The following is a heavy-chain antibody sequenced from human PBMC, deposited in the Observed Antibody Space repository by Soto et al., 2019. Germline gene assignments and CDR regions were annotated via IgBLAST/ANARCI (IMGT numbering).Heavy chain of an antibody. CDR1: GYTFTSYG. CDR2: ISAYNGNT. V-gene: IGHV1-18*01. Sequence: ASVKVSCKASGYTFTSYGISWVRQAPGQGLEWMGWISAYNGNTNYAQKLQGRVTMTTDTSTSTAYMELRSLRSDDTAVYYCARDLGYCSGGSCRNWFDPWGQGTLVTVSS. D-gene: IGHD2-15*01. J-gene: IGHJ5*02. CDR3: ARDLGYCSGGSCRNWFDP.